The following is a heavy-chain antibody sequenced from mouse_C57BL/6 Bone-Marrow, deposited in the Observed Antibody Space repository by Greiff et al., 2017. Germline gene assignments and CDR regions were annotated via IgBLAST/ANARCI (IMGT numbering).Heavy chain of an antibody. D-gene: IGHD6-1*01. J-gene: IGHJ1*03. CDR3: AIKGSAVPRWYFEV. CDR2: INPCSGYT. Sequence: VQLQQSGAELARPGASVKMSCKASGYTFTSYSMHWVKQRPGQGLEWIGYINPCSGYTKYNQKFKDKATLTADTSSSAAYMQLSSLTSEDSAVYYCAIKGSAVPRWYFEVWGTGNTVTVSS. CDR1: GYTFTSYS. V-gene: IGHV1-4*01.